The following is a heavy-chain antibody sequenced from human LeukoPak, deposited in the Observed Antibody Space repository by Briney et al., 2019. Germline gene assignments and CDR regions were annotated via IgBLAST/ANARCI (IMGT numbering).Heavy chain of an antibody. CDR3: AGDLGGPEQGWLLFS. Sequence: SVKVSCKASGGTFSSYTLNWVRQAPGQGLEWMGRIIPILDIANYAQKFQGRVTITADKSTSTAYMELSSLRSEDTAVYYCAGDLGGPEQGWLLFSLGQGTLLTVSS. J-gene: IGHJ5*02. CDR1: GGTFSSYT. D-gene: IGHD3-3*01. CDR2: IIPILDIA. V-gene: IGHV1-69*04.